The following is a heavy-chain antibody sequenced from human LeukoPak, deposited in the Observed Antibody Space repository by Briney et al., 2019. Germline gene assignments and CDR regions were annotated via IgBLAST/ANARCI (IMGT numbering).Heavy chain of an antibody. D-gene: IGHD6-19*01. V-gene: IGHV3-21*01. CDR2: ISSSSSYI. CDR1: GFTFSSYS. J-gene: IGHJ6*02. Sequence: GGSLRLSCAASGFTFSSYSMNWVRQAPGKGLEWVSSISSSSSYIYYADSVKGRFTISRDNAKNSLYLQMNSLRAEDTAVYYCARDRIAVAGPPRYYYYGMDVWGQGTTVTVS. CDR3: ARDRIAVAGPPRYYYYGMDV.